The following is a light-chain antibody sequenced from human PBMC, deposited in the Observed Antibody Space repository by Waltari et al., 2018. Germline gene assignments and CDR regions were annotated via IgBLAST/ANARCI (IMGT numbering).Light chain of an antibody. Sequence: QSGLTQPASVSGSPGQSITISCTGTSSDVGNYNLVSWYQQYPGQAPQLMVYEVTKRSSGVSDLFSGSKSGNTASLTIHVLQSEDEADYYCCSYVGLGIYVFGSGTKVTVL. J-gene: IGLJ1*01. CDR2: EVT. V-gene: IGLV2-23*02. CDR3: CSYVGLGIYV. CDR1: SSDVGNYNL.